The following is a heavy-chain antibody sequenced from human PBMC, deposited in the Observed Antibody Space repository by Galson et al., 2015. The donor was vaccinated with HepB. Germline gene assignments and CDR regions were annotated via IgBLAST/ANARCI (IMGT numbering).Heavy chain of an antibody. CDR3: ASPAPGDQSDQVGGFDY. CDR2: LYPGDSDT. J-gene: IGHJ4*02. Sequence: QSGAEVKKPGESLKISCKGSGYSFTSYWIGWVRQMPGKGLEWMGILYPGDSDTTYSPSFQGQVTISADKSISTAYLQWSGLKAWDTAMYYCASPAPGDQSDQVGGFDYWGQGTLVTVSS. D-gene: IGHD2-21*02. V-gene: IGHV5-51*01. CDR1: GYSFTSYW.